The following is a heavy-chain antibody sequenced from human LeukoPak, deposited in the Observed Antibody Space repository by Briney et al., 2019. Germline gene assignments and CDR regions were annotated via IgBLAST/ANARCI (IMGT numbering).Heavy chain of an antibody. CDR3: AKTRIAAAGYYYYYGMDV. J-gene: IGHJ6*02. CDR1: GFTFDDYA. D-gene: IGHD6-13*01. CDR2: ISWNSGSI. V-gene: IGHV3-9*01. Sequence: GRSLRLSCAASGFTFDDYAMHWVRHAPGKGLEWVSGISWNSGSIGYADSVKGRFTISRDNAKNSLYLQMNSLRAEDTALYYCAKTRIAAAGYYYYYGMDVWGQGTTVTVSS.